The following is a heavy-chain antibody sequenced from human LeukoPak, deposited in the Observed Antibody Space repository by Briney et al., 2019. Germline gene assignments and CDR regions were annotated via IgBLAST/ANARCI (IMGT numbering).Heavy chain of an antibody. CDR2: INHSGST. CDR3: ARAQWLVLGD. D-gene: IGHD6-19*01. CDR1: GGSFSGYY. J-gene: IGHJ4*02. Sequence: SETLSLTCAVYGGSFSGYYWNWIRQPPGKGLEWIWEINHSGSTNYNASLNSRVTISVDTSKNQLSLKLSSVTAADTAVYYCARAQWLVLGDWGQGTLVPVSS. V-gene: IGHV4-34*01.